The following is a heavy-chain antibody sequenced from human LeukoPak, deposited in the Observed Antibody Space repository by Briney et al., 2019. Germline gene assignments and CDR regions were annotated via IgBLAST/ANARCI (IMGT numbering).Heavy chain of an antibody. CDR3: ARSGGGYCSGGSCYGGGNWFDP. CDR2: IIPIFGTA. Sequence: SVKVSCKASGGTFSSYAISWVRQAPGQGLEWMGGIIPIFGTANYAQKFQGRVTITADESTSTAYMELSSLRSEDTAVYYCARSGGGYCSGGSCYGGGNWFDPWGQGTLVTVSS. V-gene: IGHV1-69*13. D-gene: IGHD2-15*01. CDR1: GGTFSSYA. J-gene: IGHJ5*02.